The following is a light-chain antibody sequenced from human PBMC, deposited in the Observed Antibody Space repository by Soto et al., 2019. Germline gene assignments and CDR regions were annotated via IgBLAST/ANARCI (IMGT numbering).Light chain of an antibody. CDR2: KNN. J-gene: IGLJ3*02. V-gene: IGLV1-40*01. CDR3: QSYDNILSGPL. CDR1: GSNVGASYD. Sequence: QAVLTQPPSVSGAPGQTITMSCTGSGSNVGASYDVHWYQVLPGAGPRLLIYKNNNRPSGVPDRFSGWKSGTSASLAITGLRAEDEADYYCQSYDNILSGPLFGGGTKLTVL.